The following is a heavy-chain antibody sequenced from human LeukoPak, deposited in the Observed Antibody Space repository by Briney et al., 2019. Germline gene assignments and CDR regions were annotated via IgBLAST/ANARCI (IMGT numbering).Heavy chain of an antibody. D-gene: IGHD5-18*01. CDR2: IKKDGSAK. CDR1: GFTFSSYW. CDR3: ARAATWIQLWSLDY. V-gene: IGHV3-7*01. J-gene: IGHJ4*02. Sequence: PGGSLRLSCAASGFTFSSYWMSWVRQAPGKGLEWVANIKKDGSAKYYVDSVKGRFTISRDNAKNSLYLQMNSLRAEDTAVYYCARAATWIQLWSLDYWGQGTLVTVSS.